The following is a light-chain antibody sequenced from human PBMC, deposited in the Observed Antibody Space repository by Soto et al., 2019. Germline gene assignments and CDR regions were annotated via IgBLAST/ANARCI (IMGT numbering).Light chain of an antibody. J-gene: IGLJ1*01. CDR3: SSYTSGSTLYV. Sequence: QSALTQPASGSGSPGQSITISCTGTSSDVGGYNYVSWYQQHPGKAPKLMIYDVSNRPSGVSNRFSGSKSGNTASLTISGLQAEDEADYYCSSYTSGSTLYVFGTGTKLTVL. V-gene: IGLV2-14*01. CDR2: DVS. CDR1: SSDVGGYNY.